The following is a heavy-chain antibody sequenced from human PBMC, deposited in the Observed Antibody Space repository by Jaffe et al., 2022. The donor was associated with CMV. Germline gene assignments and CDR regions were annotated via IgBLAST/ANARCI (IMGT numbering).Heavy chain of an antibody. CDR2: INGDGRTV. V-gene: IGHV3-74*01. Sequence: EVQLVESGGGLVQPGGSLRLSCAASGYTFGPYWMHWVRQAPGKGLMWVSHINGDGRTVVYADSVKGRFTISRDNARSTLYLQMNSLRTEDTAVYYCARDRGFPDAFDIWGQGTMVTVSS. CDR1: GYTFGPYW. J-gene: IGHJ3*02. CDR3: ARDRGFPDAFDI.